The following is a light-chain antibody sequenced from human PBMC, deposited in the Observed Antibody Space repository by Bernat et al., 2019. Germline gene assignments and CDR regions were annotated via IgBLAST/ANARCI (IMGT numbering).Light chain of an antibody. Sequence: EVVMTQSPATLSVSPWESATLSCRPSQSVSSYLACYQLKPGQAPRLPISGASTRATGIPVRFSGSGSGTEFTLTISSLHSEDFAVYSCQQYNNWPRTFGRGTKGEIK. CDR3: QQYNNWPRT. CDR1: QSVSSY. CDR2: GAS. V-gene: IGKV3-15*01. J-gene: IGKJ1*01.